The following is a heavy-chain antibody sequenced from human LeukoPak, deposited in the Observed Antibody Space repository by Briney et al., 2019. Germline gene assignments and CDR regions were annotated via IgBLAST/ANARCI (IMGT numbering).Heavy chain of an antibody. Sequence: ASVKVSCKASGYTFTSYGISWVRQAPGQGREWMGWISAYNGSTNYAQKLQGRVTLTTDTSTSTAYMELRSMRSDDTALYYCARISYYYDSSGYDYWGQGTLVTVSS. V-gene: IGHV1-18*01. CDR1: GYTFTSYG. J-gene: IGHJ4*02. D-gene: IGHD3-22*01. CDR3: ARISYYYDSSGYDY. CDR2: ISAYNGST.